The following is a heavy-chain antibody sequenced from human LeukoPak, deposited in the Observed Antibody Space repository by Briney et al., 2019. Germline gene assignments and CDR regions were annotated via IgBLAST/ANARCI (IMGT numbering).Heavy chain of an antibody. CDR1: GGSISSGGYY. CDR3: ARVVPDGMDV. Sequence: SETLSLTCTVSGGSISSGGYYWSWIRQHPGKGLEWIGYIYYSGSTYYNPSLKSRVTISVDTSKNQFSLKLSSVTAADTAVYYCARVVPDGMDVWGQGTTVTLSS. V-gene: IGHV4-31*03. CDR2: IYYSGST. D-gene: IGHD3-10*01. J-gene: IGHJ6*02.